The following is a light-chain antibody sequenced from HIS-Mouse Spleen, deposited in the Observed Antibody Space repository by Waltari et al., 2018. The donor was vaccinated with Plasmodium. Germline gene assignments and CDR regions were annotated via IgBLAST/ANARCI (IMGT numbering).Light chain of an antibody. Sequence: DIQMTQSPSSLSASVGDRVTITCRASQSISSYLNWYQQKPGKAPKLLIYAASRLQSGGPSRFSGSGSGTDFTLTISSLQPEEFATYYCQQSYSTWTFGQGTKVEIK. V-gene: IGKV1-39*01. CDR2: AAS. CDR1: QSISSY. J-gene: IGKJ1*01. CDR3: QQSYSTWT.